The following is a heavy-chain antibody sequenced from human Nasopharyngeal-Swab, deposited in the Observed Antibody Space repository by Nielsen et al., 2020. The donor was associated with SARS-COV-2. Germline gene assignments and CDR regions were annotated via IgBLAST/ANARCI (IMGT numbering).Heavy chain of an antibody. J-gene: IGHJ4*02. CDR2: IYYSGST. V-gene: IGHV4-39*01. Sequence: WIRQPPGKGLEWSGSIYYSGSTYYNPSHKRRVTISVDTSKNQFSLKQSSVTAADTAVYYCARAYYYDSSGYYIRGAYFDYWGQGTLVTVSS. D-gene: IGHD3-22*01. CDR3: ARAYYYDSSGYYIRGAYFDY.